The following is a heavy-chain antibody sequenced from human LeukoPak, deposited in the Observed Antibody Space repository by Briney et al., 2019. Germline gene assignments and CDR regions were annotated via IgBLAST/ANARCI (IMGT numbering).Heavy chain of an antibody. CDR3: ARVSSGYWFDP. CDR1: GYTFTCYY. V-gene: IGHV1-2*02. D-gene: IGHD3-22*01. CDR2: INPNSGGT. J-gene: IGHJ5*02. Sequence: ASVKVSCKAPGYTFTCYYMHWVRQAPGQGLEWMGWINPNSGGTNYAQKFQGRVTMTRDTSISTAYMELSRLRSDDTAVYYCARVSSGYWFDPWGQGTLVTVSS.